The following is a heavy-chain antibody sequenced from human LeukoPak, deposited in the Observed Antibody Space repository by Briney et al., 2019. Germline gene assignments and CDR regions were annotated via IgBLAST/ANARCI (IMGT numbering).Heavy chain of an antibody. CDR2: ISSSGSTI. Sequence: GGSLRLSCAASGFPFSSYAMSWVRQAPGKGLEWVSYISSSGSTIYYADSVKGRFTISRDNAKNSLYLQMNSLRAEDTAVYYCARGFPPRRNYDSSGYYSYYFDYWGQGTLVTVSS. V-gene: IGHV3-48*04. D-gene: IGHD3-22*01. CDR3: ARGFPPRRNYDSSGYYSYYFDY. CDR1: GFPFSSYA. J-gene: IGHJ4*02.